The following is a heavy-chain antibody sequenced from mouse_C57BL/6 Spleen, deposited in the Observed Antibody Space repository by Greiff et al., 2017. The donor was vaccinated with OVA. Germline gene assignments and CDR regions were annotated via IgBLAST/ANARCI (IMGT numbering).Heavy chain of an antibody. J-gene: IGHJ2*01. V-gene: IGHV2-6-1*01. CDR2: IWSDGST. CDR3: ARQGGYDSYFYFDY. CDR1: GFSLTSYG. Sequence: QVQLKESGPGLVAPSQSLSITCTVSGFSLTSYGVHWVRQPPGKGLEWLVVIWSDGSTTYNSALKSRLSISKDNSKSQVFLKMNSLHTDDTAMYYFARQGGYDSYFYFDYWGQGTTLTVSS. D-gene: IGHD2-3*01.